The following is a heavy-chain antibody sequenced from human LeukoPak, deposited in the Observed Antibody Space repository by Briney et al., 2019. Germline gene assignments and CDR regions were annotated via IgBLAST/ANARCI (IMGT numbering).Heavy chain of an antibody. CDR2: IKQDGSEK. CDR3: ARVISTYYGSGCYRNGAFDY. D-gene: IGHD3-10*01. Sequence: GGSLRLSCAASGFTFSSYWMSWVRQAPGKGLEWVANIKQDGSEKYYVDSVKGRFTISRDNAKNSLYLQMNSLRAEDTAVYYCARVISTYYGSGCYRNGAFDYWGQGTLVTVSS. J-gene: IGHJ4*02. V-gene: IGHV3-7*03. CDR1: GFTFSSYW.